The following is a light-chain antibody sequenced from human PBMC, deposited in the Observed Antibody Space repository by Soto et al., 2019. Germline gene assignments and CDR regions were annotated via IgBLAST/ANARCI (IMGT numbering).Light chain of an antibody. CDR1: QSISSW. J-gene: IGKJ1*01. CDR3: QQYNSYPWT. CDR2: KAS. Sequence: DIQMTQSPSTLSASVGDRVTITCRASQSISSWLAWYQQKPGKAPNLLIYKASSLESGVPSRFSGSASGTEFILTISSLQADDFATYYCQQYNSYPWTFGQGTKVEIK. V-gene: IGKV1-5*03.